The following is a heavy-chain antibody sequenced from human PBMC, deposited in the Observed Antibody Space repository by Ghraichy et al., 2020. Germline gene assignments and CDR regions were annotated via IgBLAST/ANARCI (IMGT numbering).Heavy chain of an antibody. J-gene: IGHJ2*01. CDR3: ARDEWNYDILLAQGYFDL. D-gene: IGHD3-9*01. Sequence: GGSLRLSCAASGFTFSSYSMNWVRQAPGKGLEWVSHISSSSSTIYYADSVKGRFTISRDNAKNSLYLQMNSLRAEDTAVYYCARDEWNYDILLAQGYFDLWGRGTPG. V-gene: IGHV3-48*04. CDR2: ISSSSSTI. CDR1: GFTFSSYS.